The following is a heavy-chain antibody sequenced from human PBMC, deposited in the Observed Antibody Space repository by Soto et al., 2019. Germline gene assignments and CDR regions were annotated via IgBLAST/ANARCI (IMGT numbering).Heavy chain of an antibody. D-gene: IGHD3-22*01. CDR3: AKAPRPNYYYDSSGYRAEYFQH. CDR2: ISGSGGST. J-gene: IGHJ1*01. V-gene: IGHV3-23*01. Sequence: GGSLRLSCAASGFTFSSYAMSWVRQAPGKGLEWVSAISGSGGSTYYADSVKGRFTISRDNSKNTLYLQMNSLRAEDTAVYYCAKAPRPNYYYDSSGYRAEYFQHWDQGTLVTVSS. CDR1: GFTFSSYA.